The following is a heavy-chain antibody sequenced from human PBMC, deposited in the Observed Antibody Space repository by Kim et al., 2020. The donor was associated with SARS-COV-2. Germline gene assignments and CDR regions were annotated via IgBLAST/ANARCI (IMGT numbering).Heavy chain of an antibody. J-gene: IGHJ4*01. Sequence: SETLSLTCTVSGDSFSPSYWSWIRQPPGKGLEWIGYIFNTGGTNYNPSIYNLSLKSRVTISKDTSNNQITLLLNSVTAAYTAIYFCARGGGSGFISDY. CDR1: GDSFSPSY. CDR2: IFNTGGT. CDR3: ARGGGSGFISDY. V-gene: IGHV4-59*13. D-gene: IGHD5-12*01.